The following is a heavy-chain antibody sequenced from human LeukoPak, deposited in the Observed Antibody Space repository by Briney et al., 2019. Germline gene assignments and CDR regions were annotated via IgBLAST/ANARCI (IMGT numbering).Heavy chain of an antibody. CDR1: GGSISSYY. V-gene: IGHV4-4*07. J-gene: IGHJ6*03. D-gene: IGHD6-13*01. CDR3: ARGYSSSWYGYYYYYMDV. CDR2: IYTSGST. Sequence: PSETLSLTCTVSGGSISSYYWSWIRKPAGKGLEWIGRIYTSGSTNYNPSLKSRVTMSVDTSKNQFSLKLSSVTAADTAVYYCARGYSSSWYGYYYYYMDVLGKGTTVTVSS.